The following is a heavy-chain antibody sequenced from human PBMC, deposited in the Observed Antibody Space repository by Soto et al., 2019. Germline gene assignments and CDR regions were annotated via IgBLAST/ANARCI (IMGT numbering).Heavy chain of an antibody. V-gene: IGHV1-2*04. CDR1: GYSFTDYH. J-gene: IGHJ6*04. CDR2: INPKSGGT. D-gene: IGHD2-8*01. Sequence: QVQLVQSGAEVKKPGASVKVSCKASGYSFTDYHIHWVRQAPGQGLEWLGRINPKSGGTSTAQKFQGWVTMTTNTSISSASMELTRLTSDDTAIYYCARGDCTDCSNGVCSLFYNHVMDVCGKGTTVTVSS. CDR3: ARGDCTDCSNGVCSLFYNHVMDV.